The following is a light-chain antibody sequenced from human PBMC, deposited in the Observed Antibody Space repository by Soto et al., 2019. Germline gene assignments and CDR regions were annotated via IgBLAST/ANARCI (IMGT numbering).Light chain of an antibody. CDR2: GAS. Sequence: ETVMTQSPPTLSVSPGERATLSCRASQSVSSNLAWYQQKPGQAPRLLIYGASTRATGIPARFSGSGSGTDFTLTISSLQSEDFAVYFCQQYKNWPPLTFGGGTKVEIK. CDR3: QQYKNWPPLT. J-gene: IGKJ4*01. V-gene: IGKV3-15*01. CDR1: QSVSSN.